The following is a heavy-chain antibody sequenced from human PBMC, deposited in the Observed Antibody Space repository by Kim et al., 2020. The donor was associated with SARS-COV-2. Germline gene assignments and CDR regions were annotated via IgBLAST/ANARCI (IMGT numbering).Heavy chain of an antibody. CDR1: GGSISSGGYS. J-gene: IGHJ3*02. CDR2: IYHSGST. CDR3: ASVFPYYYDSSGYPRGAFDI. Sequence: SETLSLTCAVSGGSISSGGYSWSWIRQPPGKGLEWIGYIYHSGSTYYNPSLKSRVTISVDRSKNQFSLKLSSVTAADTAVYYCASVFPYYYDSSGYPRGAFDIWGQGTMVTVSS. V-gene: IGHV4-30-2*01. D-gene: IGHD3-22*01.